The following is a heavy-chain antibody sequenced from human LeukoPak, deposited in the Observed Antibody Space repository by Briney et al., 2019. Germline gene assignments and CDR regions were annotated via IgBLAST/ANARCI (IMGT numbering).Heavy chain of an antibody. CDR2: TRAYNGKT. V-gene: IGHV1-18*01. CDR1: AYSVASEC. D-gene: IGHD3-16*01. CDR3: ARVRYYYVWGSYFAFDY. Sequence: GRSVTVACKAAAYSVASECSRWERQVHGEGLEWKGWTRAYNGKTKYPQKLQGRVTMTTDTSTSTAYMELRSLRSDDTAVYYCARVRYYYVWGSYFAFDYWGQGTLVTVSS. J-gene: IGHJ4*02.